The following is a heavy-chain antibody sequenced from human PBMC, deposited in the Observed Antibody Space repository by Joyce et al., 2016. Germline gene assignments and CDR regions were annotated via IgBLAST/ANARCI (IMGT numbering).Heavy chain of an antibody. J-gene: IGHJ3*02. CDR2: SYGNVKT. D-gene: IGHD3-16*02. CDR3: ARFFAYCYTDACYDVFDI. V-gene: IGHV4-4*07. Sequence: QVQLQESGPRLVKPSETLSLACTVSGASISSHYWSWIRQSAGKGLEWIGRSYGNVKTKFNPSLESRLTMSVDMSKKQFSLNLRSVTAADTAIYYCARFFAYCYTDACYDVFDIWGQGTMVIVSS. CDR1: GASISSHY.